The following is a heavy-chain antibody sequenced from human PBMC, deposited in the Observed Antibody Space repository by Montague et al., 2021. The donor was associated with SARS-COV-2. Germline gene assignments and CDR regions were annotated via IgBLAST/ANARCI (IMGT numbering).Heavy chain of an antibody. D-gene: IGHD3-10*01. CDR3: ARDREITMVRGAPLYGMDV. CDR2: ISYDGSNK. CDR1: GFPFGSYA. Sequence: SLRLSCAASGFPFGSYAMHWVRQAPGKGLEWVAVISYDGSNKYYADSVKGRFTISRDNSKNTLYLQMNSLRAEDTAVYYCARDREITMVRGAPLYGMDVWGQGTTVTVSS. J-gene: IGHJ6*02. V-gene: IGHV3-30-3*01.